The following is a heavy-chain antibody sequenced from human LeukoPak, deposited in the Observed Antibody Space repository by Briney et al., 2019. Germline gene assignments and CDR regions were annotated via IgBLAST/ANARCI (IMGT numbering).Heavy chain of an antibody. D-gene: IGHD3-3*01. J-gene: IGHJ4*02. Sequence: PSETLSLTCAVYGGSFSGYYWSWIRQPPGKGLEWIGEINHSGSTNYNPSLKSRVTISVDTSKNQFSLKLSSVTAADTAVYYCARGIRYDFWSGYRFDYWGQGTLVTVSS. CDR3: ARGIRYDFWSGYRFDY. CDR1: GGSFSGYY. V-gene: IGHV4-34*01. CDR2: INHSGST.